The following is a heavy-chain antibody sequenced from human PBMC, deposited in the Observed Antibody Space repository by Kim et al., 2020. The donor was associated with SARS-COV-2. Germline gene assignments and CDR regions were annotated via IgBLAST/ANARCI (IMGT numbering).Heavy chain of an antibody. D-gene: IGHD6-19*01. J-gene: IGHJ4*02. V-gene: IGHV1-3*01. CDR3: AREYSSGWYVDY. Sequence: KYSQKFQGRVTFTRETSATTAYLELGSLRSEDTAVYYCAREYSSGWYVDYWGQGTLVAVSS.